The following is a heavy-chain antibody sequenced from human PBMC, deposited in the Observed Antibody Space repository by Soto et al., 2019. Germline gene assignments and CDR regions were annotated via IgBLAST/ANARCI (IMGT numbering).Heavy chain of an antibody. Sequence: ASVKVSCKASGYTFTSYDINWVRQATGQGLEWMGWMNPNSGNTGYAQKFQGRVTMTRNTSISTAYMELSSLRSEDTAVYYCARGSARDYYYYYYMDVWGKGTTVTVSS. D-gene: IGHD2-15*01. V-gene: IGHV1-8*01. CDR2: MNPNSGNT. CDR3: ARGSARDYYYYYYMDV. J-gene: IGHJ6*03. CDR1: GYTFTSYD.